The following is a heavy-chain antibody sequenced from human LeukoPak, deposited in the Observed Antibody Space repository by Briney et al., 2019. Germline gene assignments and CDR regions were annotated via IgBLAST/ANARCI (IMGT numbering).Heavy chain of an antibody. CDR2: INPNSGGT. V-gene: IGHV1-2*02. Sequence: ASVKVSCKASGYTFTVYYMHWVRQAPGQGLEWMGWINPNSGGTDYALKFQGRVTMTRDTSISTAYMELSGLRSDDTAVYYCARDSHTSGWFLPDYWGQGTLVTVSS. D-gene: IGHD6-19*01. J-gene: IGHJ4*02. CDR1: GYTFTVYY. CDR3: ARDSHTSGWFLPDY.